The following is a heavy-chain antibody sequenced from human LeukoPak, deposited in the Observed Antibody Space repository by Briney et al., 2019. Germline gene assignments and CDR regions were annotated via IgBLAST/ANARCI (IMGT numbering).Heavy chain of an antibody. CDR2: ISSSSSYI. CDR1: GFTLRDQY. Sequence: AGGSLRLSCAGSGFTLRDQYMDWVRQAPGKGLEWVSSISSSSSYIYYADSVKGRFTIPRDNAKNSLYLQMNSLRAEDTAVYYCARVTDYALHIDYRGQGTLVTVSS. D-gene: IGHD4-17*01. V-gene: IGHV3-21*01. J-gene: IGHJ4*02. CDR3: ARVTDYALHIDY.